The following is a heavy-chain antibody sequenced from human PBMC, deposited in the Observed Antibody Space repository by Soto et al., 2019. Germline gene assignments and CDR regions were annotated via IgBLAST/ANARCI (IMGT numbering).Heavy chain of an antibody. CDR3: ARDSAKAVAGTRYFDY. J-gene: IGHJ4*02. CDR1: GGSVSSGSYY. D-gene: IGHD6-19*01. CDR2: IYYSGST. V-gene: IGHV4-61*01. Sequence: QVQLQESGPGLVKPSETLSLTCTVSGGSVSSGSYYWSWIRQPPGKGVEWIGYIYYSGSTNYNPSLKSRVTISVDTSKNQFSLKLSSVTAADTAVYYCARDSAKAVAGTRYFDYWGQGTLVTVSS.